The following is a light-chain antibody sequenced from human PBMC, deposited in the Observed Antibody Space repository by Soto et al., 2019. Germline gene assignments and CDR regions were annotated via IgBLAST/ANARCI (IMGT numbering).Light chain of an antibody. J-gene: IGKJ5*01. Sequence: EIVMTQSPATLSVSPGERVTLSCRASQSASSSYLAWYQQKPGQAPRLLIYGASTRATGVPARFSGSGSGTEFTLTISSLQSEDFAVYYCQQYNNWPPITFGQGTRLEIK. CDR1: QSASSSY. CDR3: QQYNNWPPIT. CDR2: GAS. V-gene: IGKV3-15*01.